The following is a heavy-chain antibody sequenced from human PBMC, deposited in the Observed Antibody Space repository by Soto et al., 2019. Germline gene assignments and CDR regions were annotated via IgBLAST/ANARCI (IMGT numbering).Heavy chain of an antibody. J-gene: IGHJ3*01. CDR3: AAELYSRGSCCSFDL. CDR1: GFTFSRSA. CDR2: INVGNGEK. D-gene: IGHD2-15*01. V-gene: IGHV1-58*01. Sequence: SVKVACKTSGFTFSRSAVQWVRQARGQRLEWIGWINVGNGEKNYAQKVQERITITRDMSTSTAYMELSGLRSEDTALYYCAAELYSRGSCCSFDLWGQGTMVTLSS.